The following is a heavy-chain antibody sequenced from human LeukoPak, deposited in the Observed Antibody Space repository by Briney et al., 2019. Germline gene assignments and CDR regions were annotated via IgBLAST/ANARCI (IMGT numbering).Heavy chain of an antibody. CDR1: GDSISSSY. Sequence: SETLSLTCTASGDSISSSYWGWIRQPAGKGLEWIGRIHTSGSTYYSPSLKSRVTMSVDTSTNQFSLKLSSVTAADTAMYYCARVRLGRGLDYWGQGTLVTVSS. CDR2: IHTSGST. J-gene: IGHJ4*02. D-gene: IGHD6-19*01. CDR3: ARVRLGRGLDY. V-gene: IGHV4-4*07.